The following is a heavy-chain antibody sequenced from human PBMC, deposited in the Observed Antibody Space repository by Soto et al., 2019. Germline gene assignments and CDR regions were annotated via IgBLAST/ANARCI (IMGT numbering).Heavy chain of an antibody. V-gene: IGHV3-23*01. CDR3: AKDTFSSWQHDY. CDR1: GFTFNSHG. CDR2: VTNSGSNT. Sequence: EVQLLESGGGLVQRGGALRLSCGASGFTFNSHGMSWVRQAPGEGLEWVSTVTNSGSNTYHGESVKGRFTISRDNSRNTLSLQMNSLTAEDTAMYYCAKDTFSSWQHDYWGQGTLVTVSS. J-gene: IGHJ4*02. D-gene: IGHD6-13*01.